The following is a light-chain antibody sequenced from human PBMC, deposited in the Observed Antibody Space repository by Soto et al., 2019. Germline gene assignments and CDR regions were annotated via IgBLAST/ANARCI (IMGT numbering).Light chain of an antibody. Sequence: DIHLTQPPSTLSASVGDRVTITCRASQSISSWLAWYQQKPGKAPKLLIYKASTLESGVPSRFSGSGSGTEFTLTVSSLQPYDFATYYCQHWVDYMWTFGQGTKVEIK. CDR3: QHWVDYMWT. J-gene: IGKJ1*01. CDR1: QSISSW. V-gene: IGKV1-5*03. CDR2: KAS.